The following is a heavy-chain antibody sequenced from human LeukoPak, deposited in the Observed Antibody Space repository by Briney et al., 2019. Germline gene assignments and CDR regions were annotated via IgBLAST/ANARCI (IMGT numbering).Heavy chain of an antibody. CDR1: GYTFTSYD. D-gene: IGHD6-6*01. CDR2: MNPNSGNT. V-gene: IGHV1-8*01. Sequence: ASVKVSCKASGYTFTSYDINWVRQATGQGREWMGWMNPNSGNTGYAQKFQGRVSMTWNTSISTAYMELSSLKSEDTAVYYCAKIGAAARRTPNPRWFDPWGQGTLVTVSS. CDR3: AKIGAAARRTPNPRWFDP. J-gene: IGHJ5*02.